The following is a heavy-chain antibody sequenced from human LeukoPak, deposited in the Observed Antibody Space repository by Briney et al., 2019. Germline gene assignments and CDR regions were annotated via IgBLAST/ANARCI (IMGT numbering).Heavy chain of an antibody. CDR2: IRYDGSNK. CDR1: GFTFSSYG. J-gene: IGHJ4*02. Sequence: PGGSLRLSCAASGFTFSSYGMHWVRQAPGKGLEWVAFIRYDGSNKYYADSVKGRFTISRDNSKNTLYLQMNSLRAEDTAVYYCARDGLPSSKPGRSGDSSSWTGIAVVRVYYFDYWGQGTLVTVPS. D-gene: IGHD6-13*01. V-gene: IGHV3-30*02. CDR3: ARDGLPSSKPGRSGDSSSWTGIAVVRVYYFDY.